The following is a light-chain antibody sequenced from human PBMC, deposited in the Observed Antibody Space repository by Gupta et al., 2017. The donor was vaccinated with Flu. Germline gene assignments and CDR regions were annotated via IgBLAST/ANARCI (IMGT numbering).Light chain of an antibody. CDR2: NND. V-gene: IGLV1-44*01. Sequence: SSSNIGGNTVNWYQQLPGTAPKLLIYNNDQRPSGVPDRFSASKSGTSASLAIGGLQSEDEADYYCAAWDDSLNGVVFGGGTKLTVL. CDR3: AAWDDSLNGVV. CDR1: SSNIGGNT. J-gene: IGLJ3*02.